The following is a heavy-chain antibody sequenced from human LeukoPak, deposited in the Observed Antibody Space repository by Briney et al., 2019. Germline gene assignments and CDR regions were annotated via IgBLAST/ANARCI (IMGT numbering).Heavy chain of an antibody. CDR1: GFTFSGYA. J-gene: IGHJ4*02. CDR2: ISGSGGST. V-gene: IGHV3-23*01. Sequence: GGSLRLSCAASGFTFSGYAMSWVRQAPGKGLEWVSAISGSGGSTYYADSVKGRFIISRDNSKNTLYLQMNSLRAEDTAVYYCAKDSVDIVVVPAAIHYWGQGTLVTVSS. CDR3: AKDSVDIVVVPAAIHY. D-gene: IGHD2-2*02.